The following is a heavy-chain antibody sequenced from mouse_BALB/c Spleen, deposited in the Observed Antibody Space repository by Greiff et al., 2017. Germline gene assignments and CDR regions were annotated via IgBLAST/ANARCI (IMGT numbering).Heavy chain of an antibody. CDR3: AIYYGSSPMDY. Sequence: QVQLQQPGAELVKPGASVKLSCKASGYTFTSYWMHWVKQRPGQGLEWIGEINPSNGRTNYNEKFKSKATLTVDKSSSTAYMQLSSLTSEDSAVYYCAIYYGSSPMDYWGQGTSVTVSA. V-gene: IGHV1S81*02. CDR2: INPSNGRT. J-gene: IGHJ4*01. D-gene: IGHD1-1*01. CDR1: GYTFTSYW.